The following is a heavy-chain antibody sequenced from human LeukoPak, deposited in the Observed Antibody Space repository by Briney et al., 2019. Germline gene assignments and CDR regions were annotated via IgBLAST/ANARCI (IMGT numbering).Heavy chain of an antibody. V-gene: IGHV4-4*09. CDR1: GGSFSGYY. CDR3: ARQFSGSSWYSFGY. J-gene: IGHJ4*02. D-gene: IGHD6-13*01. Sequence: SETLSLTCAVYGGSFSGYYWSWIRQPPGKGLEWIGYIYTSGSTNYNPSLKSRVTISVDTSKNQFSLKLSSVTAADTAVYYCARQFSGSSWYSFGYWGQGTLVTVSS. CDR2: IYTSGST.